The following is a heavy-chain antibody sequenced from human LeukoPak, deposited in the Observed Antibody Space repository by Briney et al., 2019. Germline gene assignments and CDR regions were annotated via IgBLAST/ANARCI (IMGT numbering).Heavy chain of an antibody. CDR2: IHYNGST. V-gene: IGHV4-39*07. CDR3: ARGPPPDFDC. J-gene: IGHJ4*02. Sequence: SETLSLTCTVSGGSISSSSDFWGWIRQPPGKAPEWIGSIHYNGSTHDNPSLKSRVTMAVDMSQNLFSLRLRAVTAADTAVYYCARGPPPDFDCWGQGTLVTVSS. CDR1: GGSISSSSDF.